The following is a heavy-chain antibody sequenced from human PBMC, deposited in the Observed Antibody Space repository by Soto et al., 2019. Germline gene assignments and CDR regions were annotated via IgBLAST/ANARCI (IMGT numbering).Heavy chain of an antibody. CDR2: MNPNSGNT. D-gene: IGHD3-3*01. CDR1: GYTFTSYD. V-gene: IGHV1-8*01. J-gene: IGHJ4*02. CDR3: ARVPRTFWSGYYPNFDY. Sequence: ASVKVSCKASGYTFTSYDINWVRQATGQGLEWMGWMNPNSGNTGYAQKFQGRVTMTRNTSISTAYMELSSLRSEDTAVYYCARVPRTFWSGYYPNFDYWGQGTLLTVSS.